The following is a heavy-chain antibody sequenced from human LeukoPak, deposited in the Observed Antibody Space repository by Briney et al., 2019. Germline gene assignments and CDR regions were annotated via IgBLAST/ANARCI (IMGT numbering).Heavy chain of an antibody. V-gene: IGHV3-7*03. D-gene: IGHD3-10*01. J-gene: IGHJ3*02. CDR3: AKRKSMVRGAHAFDI. Sequence: GSLRLSCAASGFTFSSYWMSWVRQAPGKGLEWVANIKQDGSEKYYVDSVKGRFTISRDNAKNSLHLQMNSLRAEDTALYYCAKRKSMVRGAHAFDIWGQGTMVTVSS. CDR2: IKQDGSEK. CDR1: GFTFSSYW.